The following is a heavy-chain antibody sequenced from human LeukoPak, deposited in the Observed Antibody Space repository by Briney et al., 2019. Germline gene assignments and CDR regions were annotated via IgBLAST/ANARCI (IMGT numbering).Heavy chain of an antibody. V-gene: IGHV3-33*01. J-gene: IGHJ4*02. CDR3: ARDSPFGFRGSEFDY. CDR2: IWYDGSNK. Sequence: GMHWVRQAPGKGLEWVAVIWYDGSNKYYADSVKGRFTISRDNSKNTLYLQMNSLRAEDTAVYYCARDSPFGFRGSEFDYWGQGTLVTVSS. D-gene: IGHD3-10*01. CDR1: G.